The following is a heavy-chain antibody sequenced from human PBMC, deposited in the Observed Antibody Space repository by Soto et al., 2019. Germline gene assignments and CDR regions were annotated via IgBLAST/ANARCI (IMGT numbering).Heavy chain of an antibody. Sequence: GGSLRLSCAASGFTFSSYGMHWVRQAPGKGLEWVAVISYDGSNKYYADSVKGRFTISRDNSKNTLYLQMNSLRAEDTAVYYCAKDVGRGYSGYDYVFDYWGQGTLVTVSS. CDR2: ISYDGSNK. V-gene: IGHV3-30*18. CDR1: GFTFSSYG. D-gene: IGHD5-12*01. CDR3: AKDVGRGYSGYDYVFDY. J-gene: IGHJ4*02.